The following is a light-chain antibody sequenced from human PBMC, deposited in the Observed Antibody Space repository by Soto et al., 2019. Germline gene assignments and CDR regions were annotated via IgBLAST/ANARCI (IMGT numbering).Light chain of an antibody. CDR3: QPYYTAWT. Sequence: DIVMTQSPDSLAVSLGERATINCKSSQSVLYSSNNINYLAWFQQKPGQPPKMLIYWASARESGVPDRFSGSGSGTDFTLTISSLQAEDVAGYYCQPYYTAWTFGQGTKVEIK. CDR1: QSVLYSSNNINY. CDR2: WAS. V-gene: IGKV4-1*01. J-gene: IGKJ1*01.